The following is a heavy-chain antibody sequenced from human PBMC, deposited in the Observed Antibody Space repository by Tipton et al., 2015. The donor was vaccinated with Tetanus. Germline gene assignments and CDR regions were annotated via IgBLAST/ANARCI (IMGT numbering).Heavy chain of an antibody. D-gene: IGHD3-22*01. CDR1: GGTFSSYA. CDR3: ARGHYYDSSGYYYIRDAFDI. CDR2: IIPIFGTA. J-gene: IGHJ3*02. V-gene: IGHV1-69*01. Sequence: QSGPEVKKPGSSVKVSCKASGGTFSSYAISWVRQAPGQGLEWMGGIIPIFGTANYAQKFQGRVTITADESTSTAYMELSSLRSEDTAVYYCARGHYYDSSGYYYIRDAFDIWGQGTMVTVSS.